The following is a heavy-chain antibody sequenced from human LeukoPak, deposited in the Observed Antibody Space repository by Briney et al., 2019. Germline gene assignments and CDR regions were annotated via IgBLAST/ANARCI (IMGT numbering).Heavy chain of an antibody. J-gene: IGHJ5*02. CDR1: GGSINTYY. V-gene: IGHV4-59*12. CDR2: IYHSGST. CDR3: ARVTVGWFDP. Sequence: SETLSLTCTVSGGSINTYYWSWIRQPPGKGLEWIGYIYHSGSTYYNPSLKSRVTISVDRSKNQFSLKLSSVTAADTAVYYCARVTVGWFDPWGQGTLVTVSS. D-gene: IGHD4-11*01.